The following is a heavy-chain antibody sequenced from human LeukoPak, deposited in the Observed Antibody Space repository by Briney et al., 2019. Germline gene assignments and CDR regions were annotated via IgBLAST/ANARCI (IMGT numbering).Heavy chain of an antibody. D-gene: IGHD6-19*01. J-gene: IGHJ4*02. CDR2: IHYSGKV. CDR1: GGSLRSSGHW. Sequence: PSETLSLTCTVSGGSLRSSGHWWAWIRQPPGKGLEWIGSIHYSGKVYYNSSLKSRVTTSVDTSTDQFSLRLSSATAADTAIYYCARQSGDQSSAWYFDAWGQGTLVTVSS. CDR3: ARQSGDQSSAWYFDA. V-gene: IGHV4-39*01.